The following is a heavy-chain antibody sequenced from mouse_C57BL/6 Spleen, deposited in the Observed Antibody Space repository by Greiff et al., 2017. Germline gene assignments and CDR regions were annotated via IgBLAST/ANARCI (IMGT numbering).Heavy chain of an antibody. J-gene: IGHJ4*01. D-gene: IGHD3-2*02. V-gene: IGHV1-4*01. CDR3: ARGDSSVLIYAMDY. Sequence: VQLQQSGAELARPGASVKMSCKASGYTFTSYTMHWVKQRPGQGLEWIGYINPSSGYTKYNQKFKDKATLTADKSSSTAYMQLSSLTSEDSAVYYCARGDSSVLIYAMDYWGQGTSVTVSS. CDR2: INPSSGYT. CDR1: GYTFTSYT.